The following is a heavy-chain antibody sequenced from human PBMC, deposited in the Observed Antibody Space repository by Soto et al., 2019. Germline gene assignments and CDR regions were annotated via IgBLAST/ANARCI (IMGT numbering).Heavy chain of an antibody. CDR1: GFAFSSYA. Sequence: QMQLVESGGGVVQPGRSLRLSCAASGFAFSSYAMHWVRQAPGKGLEWVAVISYDGSNKYYADSVKGRFTISRDYSKNMLYLQINRLGAEDTAVYYCAGDVSGSGDWGQGTLVTVSS. CDR3: AGDVSGSGD. D-gene: IGHD3-10*01. J-gene: IGHJ4*02. V-gene: IGHV3-30-3*01. CDR2: ISYDGSNK.